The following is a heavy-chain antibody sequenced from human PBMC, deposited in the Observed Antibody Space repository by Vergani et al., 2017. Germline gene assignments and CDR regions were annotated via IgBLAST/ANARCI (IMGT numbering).Heavy chain of an antibody. CDR2: ISAYNGNT. D-gene: IGHD6-19*01. Sequence: QVQLVQSGAEVKKPGASVKVSCKASGYTFTSYGISWVRQAPGQGLEWMGWISAYNGNTNYAQKLQGRVTMTTDTSTSTAYMELRSLRSDDTAVYYCAXDHPKGGNSSGWYYYYYYYGMDVWGQGTTVTVSS. CDR1: GYTFTSYG. J-gene: IGHJ6*02. CDR3: AXDHPKGGNSSGWYYYYYYYGMDV. V-gene: IGHV1-18*01.